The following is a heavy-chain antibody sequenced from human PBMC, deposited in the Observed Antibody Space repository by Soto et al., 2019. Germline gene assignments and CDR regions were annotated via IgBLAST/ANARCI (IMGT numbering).Heavy chain of an antibody. CDR1: GGSFSGYY. J-gene: IGHJ5*02. V-gene: IGHV4-34*01. CDR3: ARKYSSSFFWWFDP. CDR2: INHSGST. D-gene: IGHD6-6*01. Sequence: SETLSLTCAVYGGSFSGYYWSWIRQPPGKGLEWIGEINHSGSTNYNPSLKSRVTISVDTSKNQFSLKLSSVTAADTAVYYCARKYSSSFFWWFDPWGQGTLVTVSS.